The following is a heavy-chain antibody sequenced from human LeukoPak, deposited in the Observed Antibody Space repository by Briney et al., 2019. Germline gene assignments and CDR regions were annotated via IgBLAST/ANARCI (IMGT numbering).Heavy chain of an antibody. V-gene: IGHV3-9*01. Sequence: GRSLRLSCAASGFTFDDYAMHWVRQAPGKGLEWVSGISWNSGSIGYADSVKGRFTISRDNAKNSLYLQMNSLRAEDTAVYYCARDRGSGSYYYYYGMDVWGQGTTVTVSS. CDR1: GFTFDDYA. D-gene: IGHD3-10*01. CDR2: ISWNSGSI. J-gene: IGHJ6*02. CDR3: ARDRGSGSYYYYYGMDV.